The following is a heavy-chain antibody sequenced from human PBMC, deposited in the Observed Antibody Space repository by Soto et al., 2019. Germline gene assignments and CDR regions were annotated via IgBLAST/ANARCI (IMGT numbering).Heavy chain of an antibody. CDR1: GYSFSTYW. V-gene: IGHV5-51*01. CDR2: IYPYDSET. CDR3: ARQGPGSY. J-gene: IGHJ1*01. Sequence: PGASLKISCKGSGYSFSTYWIAWVRQMPGKGLEWMVIIYPYDSETRYSPSFQGQVTISADKSTSTAYLQWTSLKASDSAMYYCARQGPGSYWGQGTLVTVSS.